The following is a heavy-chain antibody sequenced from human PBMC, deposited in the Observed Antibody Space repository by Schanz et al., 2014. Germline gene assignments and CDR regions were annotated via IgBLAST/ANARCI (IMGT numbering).Heavy chain of an antibody. CDR1: GYTFTSYD. CDR3: ARDLIASAESWFDP. V-gene: IGHV1-8*03. J-gene: IGHJ5*02. D-gene: IGHD6-13*01. CDR2: INPANGNP. Sequence: QVQLVQSGAEVKKPGASVRLSCEASGYTFTSYDINWVRQAPGQGLEWMGWINPANGNPHYSPRLNGRVSISSDTAARAVDLHISSLKSDDTSVYYSARDLIASAESWFDPWGQGTPITVSS.